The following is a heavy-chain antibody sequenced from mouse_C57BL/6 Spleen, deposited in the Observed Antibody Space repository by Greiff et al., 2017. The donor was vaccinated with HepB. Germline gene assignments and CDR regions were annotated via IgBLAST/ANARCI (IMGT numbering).Heavy chain of an antibody. D-gene: IGHD2-3*01. CDR3: ARSISIPRGAFAY. CDR1: GYTFTSYD. CDR2: IYPRDGST. Sequence: VQRVESGPELVKPGASVKLSCKASGYTFTSYDINWVKQRPGQGLEWIGWIYPRDGSTKYNEKFKGKATLTVDTSSSTAYMELHSLTSEDSAVYFCARSISIPRGAFAYWGQGTLVTVSA. V-gene: IGHV1-85*01. J-gene: IGHJ3*01.